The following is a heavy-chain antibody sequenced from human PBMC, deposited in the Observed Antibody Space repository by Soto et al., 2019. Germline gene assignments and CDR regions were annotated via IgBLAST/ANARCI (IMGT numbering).Heavy chain of an antibody. CDR3: ARHPGLEQWLASFDP. CDR2: IYYSGST. V-gene: IGHV4-39*01. J-gene: IGHJ5*02. CDR1: GGSISSSSYY. Sequence: SETLSLTCTVSGGSISSSSYYWGWIRQPPGKGLEWIGSIYYSGSTYYNPSLKSRVTISVDTSKNQFSLKLSSVTAADTALYYCARHPGLEQWLASFDPWGQGTLVTVSS. D-gene: IGHD6-19*01.